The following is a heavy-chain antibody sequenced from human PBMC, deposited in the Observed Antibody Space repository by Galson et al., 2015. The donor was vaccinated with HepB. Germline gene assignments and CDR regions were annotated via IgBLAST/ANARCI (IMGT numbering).Heavy chain of an antibody. CDR3: ARETATFTIFGVVIDY. CDR2: IWYDGSNK. J-gene: IGHJ4*02. CDR1: GFTFSSYG. Sequence: SLRLSCAASGFTFSSYGMHWVRQAPGKGLEWVAVIWYDGSNKYYADSVKGRFTISRDNSKNTLYLQMNSLRAEDTAVYYCARETATFTIFGVVIDYWGQGTLVTVSS. V-gene: IGHV3-33*01. D-gene: IGHD3-3*01.